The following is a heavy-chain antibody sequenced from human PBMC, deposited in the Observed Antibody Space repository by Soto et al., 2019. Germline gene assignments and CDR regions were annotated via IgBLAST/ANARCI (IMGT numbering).Heavy chain of an antibody. CDR2: IVVGSGNT. CDR1: GCTFTSPA. CDR3: AATELYYYDSSGYRV. V-gene: IGHV1-58*02. Sequence: ASVKVSCKTSGCTFTSPAIQWVRQARGQRLEWIGWIVVGSGNTNYAQKFQERVTITRDMSTSTAYMELSSLRSEDTAVYYCAATELYYYDSSGYRVWSQGTLVTVSS. J-gene: IGHJ4*02. D-gene: IGHD3-22*01.